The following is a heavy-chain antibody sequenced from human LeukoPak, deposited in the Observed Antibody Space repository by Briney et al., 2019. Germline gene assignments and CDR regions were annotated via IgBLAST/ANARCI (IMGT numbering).Heavy chain of an antibody. J-gene: IGHJ4*02. Sequence: ATVKVSCKASGYTFTGYYMHWVRQAPGQGLGWMGWINPNSGGTNYAQKFQGRVTMTRDTSISTAYMELSRLRSDDTAVYYCARETPIVATHGTEGFDYWGQGTLVTVSS. V-gene: IGHV1-2*02. CDR2: INPNSGGT. CDR3: ARETPIVATHGTEGFDY. CDR1: GYTFTGYY. D-gene: IGHD5-12*01.